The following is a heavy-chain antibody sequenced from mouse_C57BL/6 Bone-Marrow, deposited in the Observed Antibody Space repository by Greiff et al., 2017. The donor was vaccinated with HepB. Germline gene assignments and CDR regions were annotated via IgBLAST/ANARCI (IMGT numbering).Heavy chain of an antibody. CDR2: IRSKSNNYAT. D-gene: IGHD2-1*01. J-gene: IGHJ2*01. CDR3: VRQGGNYDYFDY. Sequence: EVKLMESGGGLVQPKGSLKLSCAASGFSFNTYAMNWVRQAPGKGLEWVARIRSKSNNYATYYADSVKDRFTISRDDSESMLYLQMNNLKTEDTAMYYGVRQGGNYDYFDYWGQGTTLTVSS. CDR1: GFSFNTYA. V-gene: IGHV10-1*01.